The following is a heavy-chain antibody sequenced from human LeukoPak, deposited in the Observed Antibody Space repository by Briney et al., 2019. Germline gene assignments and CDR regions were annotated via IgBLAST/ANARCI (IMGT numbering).Heavy chain of an antibody. J-gene: IGHJ4*02. CDR1: GGTFSSYA. D-gene: IGHD3-22*01. CDR3: ARDSNYSGSSGYYFLVY. Sequence: SVKVSCKASGGTFSSYAISWVRQAPGQGLEWMGGIIPIFGTANYAQKFQGRVTITADESTSTAYMELSSLRSEDTAVYYCARDSNYSGSSGYYFLVYGGQGTLATVSS. CDR2: IIPIFGTA. V-gene: IGHV1-69*01.